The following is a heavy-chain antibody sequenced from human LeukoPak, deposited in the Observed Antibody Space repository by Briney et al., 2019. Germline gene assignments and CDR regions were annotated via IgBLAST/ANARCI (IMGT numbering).Heavy chain of an antibody. CDR3: TTERNWELLRPYGLDI. CDR1: GFTFKYVW. V-gene: IGHV3-15*01. CDR2: IRTKIEGETR. J-gene: IGHJ6*02. D-gene: IGHD1-26*01. Sequence: GGSLRLSCAASGFTFKYVWMNWVRQVPGKGLEWVGRIRTKIEGETRDYPAPVKGRFIISRDDSKTTLYLQMNGLKTEDSAVYYCTTERNWELLRPYGLDIWGQGTTVIVSS.